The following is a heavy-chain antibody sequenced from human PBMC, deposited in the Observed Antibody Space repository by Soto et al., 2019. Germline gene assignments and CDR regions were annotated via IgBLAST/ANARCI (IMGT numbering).Heavy chain of an antibody. J-gene: IGHJ5*02. Sequence: QVQLVQSGAEVKKPGSSVKVSCKASGGTFSSYAISWVRQAPGQGLEWMGGIIPIFGTANYAQKFQGRVTITADESTSTSYMELSSLRSEDTAVYSCARDIRITMVRGVIAYNWFDPWGQGTLVTVSS. V-gene: IGHV1-69*01. D-gene: IGHD3-10*01. CDR1: GGTFSSYA. CDR2: IIPIFGTA. CDR3: ARDIRITMVRGVIAYNWFDP.